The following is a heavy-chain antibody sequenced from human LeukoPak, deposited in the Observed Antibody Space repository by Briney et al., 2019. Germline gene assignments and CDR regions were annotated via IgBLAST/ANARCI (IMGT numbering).Heavy chain of an antibody. CDR1: GFTFSSYG. V-gene: IGHV3-53*01. D-gene: IGHD3-3*01. CDR3: ARMERFLEWSFDY. Sequence: GGSLRLSCAASGFTFSSYGMHWVRQAPGKGLEWVSVIYSGGSTYYADSVKGRFTISRDNSKNTLYLQMNSLRAEDTAVYYCARMERFLEWSFDYWGQGTLVTVSS. CDR2: IYSGGST. J-gene: IGHJ4*02.